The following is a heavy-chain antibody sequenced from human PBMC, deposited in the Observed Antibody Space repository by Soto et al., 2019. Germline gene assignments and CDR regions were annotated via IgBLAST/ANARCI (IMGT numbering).Heavy chain of an antibody. D-gene: IGHD6-6*01. CDR3: ARAGSPPSIANYYYYMDV. J-gene: IGHJ6*03. V-gene: IGHV1-46*01. CDR1: GYTFTSYY. Sequence: GASVKVSCKASGYTFTSYYMHWVRQAPGQGLEWMGIINPSGGSTSYAQKFQGRVTMTRDTSTSTVYMELSSLRSEDTAVYYCARAGSPPSIANYYYYMDVWGKGTTVTGSS. CDR2: INPSGGST.